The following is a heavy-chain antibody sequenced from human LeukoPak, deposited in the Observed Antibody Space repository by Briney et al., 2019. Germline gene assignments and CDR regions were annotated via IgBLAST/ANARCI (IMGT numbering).Heavy chain of an antibody. Sequence: SETLSLTCAVYGGSFSGYYWSWIRQPPGKGLEWIGEINHRGSTNYNPSLKGRVTISVDTSKTQFSLKLSSVTAADTAVYYCARVQVTTVPYYYYYYMDVWGKGTTVTVSS. V-gene: IGHV4-34*01. J-gene: IGHJ6*03. CDR1: GGSFSGYY. CDR2: INHRGST. CDR3: ARVQVTTVPYYYYYYMDV. D-gene: IGHD4-17*01.